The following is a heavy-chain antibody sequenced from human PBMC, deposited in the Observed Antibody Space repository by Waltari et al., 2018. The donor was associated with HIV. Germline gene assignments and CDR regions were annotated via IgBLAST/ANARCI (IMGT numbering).Heavy chain of an antibody. CDR1: GGSISSYY. Sequence: QVQLQESGPGLVKPSETLSLTCTVSGGSISSYYWSWIRQPPGKGLVWIGLIYSSGTTTLHPSLMGRVTASVDTSKDQFSLTRSLVTAAGTAGDYCARHPCSGGSCKGGFDYWGQGTLVTVSS. D-gene: IGHD2-15*01. J-gene: IGHJ4*02. CDR2: IYSSGTT. V-gene: IGHV4-59*08. CDR3: ARHPCSGGSCKGGFDY.